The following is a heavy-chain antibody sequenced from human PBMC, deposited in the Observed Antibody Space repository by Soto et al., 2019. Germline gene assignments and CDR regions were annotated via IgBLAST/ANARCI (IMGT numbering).Heavy chain of an antibody. CDR3: AKSLVTPSDAFDL. V-gene: IGHV3-23*01. Sequence: PAGSLRLSCAASGFTVGNDAMNWVRQAPGKGLEWMSSISDPCTSTYYANPVKGRFSMSTDNSKNTLFLQMNRLRADDTAVYFCAKSLVTPSDAFDLWGRGTLVTVSS. CDR2: ISDPCTST. D-gene: IGHD2-21*02. CDR1: GFTVGNDA. J-gene: IGHJ3*01.